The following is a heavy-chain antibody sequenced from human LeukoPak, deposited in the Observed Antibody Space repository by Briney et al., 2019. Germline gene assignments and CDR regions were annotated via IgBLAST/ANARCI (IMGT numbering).Heavy chain of an antibody. Sequence: ASVKVSCKVSGYTLTELSMHWVRQAPGKGLEWMGGFDPEDGETIYAQKFQGRVTITADKSTTTAYLELSSLRSEDTAVYYCAWHPSSGEFYFDSWGQGTLVTVSS. V-gene: IGHV1-24*01. J-gene: IGHJ4*02. D-gene: IGHD3-22*01. CDR1: GYTLTELS. CDR3: AWHPSSGEFYFDS. CDR2: FDPEDGET.